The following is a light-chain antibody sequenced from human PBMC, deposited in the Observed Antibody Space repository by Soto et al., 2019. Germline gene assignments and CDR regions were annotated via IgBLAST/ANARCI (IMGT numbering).Light chain of an antibody. Sequence: QSVVTQPPSASGTPGQRVTISCSGSSSNIGSHYVYWYQQLPGTAPKLLIYRNNQRPSGVPDRFSGSKSGTSASLAISGLRSEDEADYYCCSFTSSNTHVFGTGTKLTVL. CDR3: CSFTSSNTHV. CDR2: RNN. J-gene: IGLJ1*01. V-gene: IGLV1-47*01. CDR1: SSNIGSHY.